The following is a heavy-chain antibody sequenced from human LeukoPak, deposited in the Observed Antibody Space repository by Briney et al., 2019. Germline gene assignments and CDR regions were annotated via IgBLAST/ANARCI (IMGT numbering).Heavy chain of an antibody. CDR2: MNPNSGNT. V-gene: IGHV1-8*01. Sequence: ASVKVSCKASGYTFTSYDINWVRQAPGQGLEWMGWMNPNSGNTGYAQKLQGRVTMTTDTSTSTAYMELRSLRSDDTAVYYCARGGLFMWGSYFDYWGQGTLVTVSS. CDR3: ARGGLFMWGSYFDY. J-gene: IGHJ4*02. CDR1: GYTFTSYD. D-gene: IGHD3-16*01.